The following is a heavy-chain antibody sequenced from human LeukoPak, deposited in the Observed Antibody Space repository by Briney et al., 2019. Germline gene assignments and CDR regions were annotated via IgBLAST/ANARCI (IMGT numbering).Heavy chain of an antibody. Sequence: PGGSLRLSCAASGFTVSSNYMSWVRQAPGKGLEWVSVLYDDGSTYYADSVKGRFTISRDNSKNTLYLQMNSLRADDTAVYYCARGDRGYFDYWGQGTLVTVSS. V-gene: IGHV3-53*01. CDR2: LYDDGST. CDR3: ARGDRGYFDY. CDR1: GFTVSSNY. J-gene: IGHJ4*02. D-gene: IGHD1-26*01.